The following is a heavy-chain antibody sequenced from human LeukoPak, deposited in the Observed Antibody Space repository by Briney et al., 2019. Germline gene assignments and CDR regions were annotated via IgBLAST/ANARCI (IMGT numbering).Heavy chain of an antibody. V-gene: IGHV1-2*02. Sequence: GASVKVSCKTSGYTFSGYHIHWMRQAPGQGLEWIGWIDPYSGGTHFAEKFQGRGTLTRDTSITTLYMELTNLKSDDTSIYFCARDVVAVDSNWFDPWGQGTLVTVSS. J-gene: IGHJ5*02. CDR3: ARDVVAVDSNWFDP. CDR1: GYTFSGYH. D-gene: IGHD6-19*01. CDR2: IDPYSGGT.